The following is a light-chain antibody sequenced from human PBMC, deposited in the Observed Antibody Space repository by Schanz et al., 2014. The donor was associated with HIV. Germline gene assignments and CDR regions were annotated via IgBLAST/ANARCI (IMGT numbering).Light chain of an antibody. CDR2: DVS. J-gene: IGLJ2*01. CDR3: SSYTTSSTLV. CDR1: SSDVGGYXX. V-gene: IGLV2-14*03. Sequence: QSALTQPPSASGSPGQSITISCTGTSSDVGGYXXXXXXXXXPGKAPKLMIYDVSNRPSGVSNRFSGSKSGNTASLTISGLQPEDEADYYCSSYTTSSTLVFGGGTKLTVL.